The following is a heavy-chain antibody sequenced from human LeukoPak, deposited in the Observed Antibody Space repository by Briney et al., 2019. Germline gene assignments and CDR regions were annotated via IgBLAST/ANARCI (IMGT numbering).Heavy chain of an antibody. V-gene: IGHV4-39*07. CDR1: GDSISGSSYY. D-gene: IGHD3-9*01. CDR3: ARRLRYFDWHIDY. CDR2: INHSGST. Sequence: SETLSLTCSVSGDSISGSSYYWSWIRQPPGKGLEWIGEINHSGSTNYNPSLKSRVTISVDTSKDQFSLKLSSVTAADTAVYYCARRLRYFDWHIDYWGQGTLVTVSS. J-gene: IGHJ4*02.